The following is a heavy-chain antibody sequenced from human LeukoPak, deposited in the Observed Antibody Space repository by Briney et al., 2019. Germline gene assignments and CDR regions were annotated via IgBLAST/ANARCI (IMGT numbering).Heavy chain of an antibody. D-gene: IGHD3-22*01. CDR3: AREETDQPTYYYDSSGYYLDY. Sequence: PRASVKVSCKAPGYTFTSYGISWVRQAPGQGLEWMGWISAYNGNTNYAQKLQGRVTMTTDTSTSTAYMELRSLRSDDTAVYYCAREETDQPTYYYDSSGYYLDYWGQGTLVTVSS. CDR2: ISAYNGNT. V-gene: IGHV1-18*01. CDR1: GYTFTSYG. J-gene: IGHJ4*02.